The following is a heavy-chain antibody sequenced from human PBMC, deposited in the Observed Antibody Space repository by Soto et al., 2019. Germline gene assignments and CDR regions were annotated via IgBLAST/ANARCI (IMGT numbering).Heavy chain of an antibody. CDR3: ARLGGYCSGGSCPYGMDV. D-gene: IGHD2-15*01. Sequence: GGSLRLSCGASGFTFSSYSMNWVRQAPGKGLEWVSSISSSSSYIYYADSVKGRFTISRDNAKNSLYLQMNSLRAEDTAVYYCARLGGYCSGGSCPYGMDVWGQGTTVTVSS. V-gene: IGHV3-21*01. CDR2: ISSSSSYI. CDR1: GFTFSSYS. J-gene: IGHJ6*02.